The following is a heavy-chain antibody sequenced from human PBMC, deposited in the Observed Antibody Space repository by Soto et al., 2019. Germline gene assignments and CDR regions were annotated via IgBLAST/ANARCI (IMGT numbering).Heavy chain of an antibody. D-gene: IGHD3-9*01. V-gene: IGHV5-51*01. CDR3: ARRLYFDTWFDP. CDR2: IYPANSDI. J-gene: IGHJ5*02. Sequence: GESLKIACKGSGDNFATYWIGWVRPVPGRGPEWMAIIYPANSDIRYSPSFQGQITISADKSINTAYLQWNSLKASATAMYYCARRLYFDTWFDPWGQGTLVTVSS. CDR1: GDNFATYW.